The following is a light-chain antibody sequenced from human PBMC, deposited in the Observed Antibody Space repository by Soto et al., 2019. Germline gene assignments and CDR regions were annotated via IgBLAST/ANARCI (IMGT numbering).Light chain of an antibody. V-gene: IGLV2-23*02. CDR2: EVT. CDR3: CSYAGGGTSRV. J-gene: IGLJ1*01. CDR1: SSDVGGYNY. Sequence: QSVLTQPASVSGSPGQSITISCTGTSSDVGGYNYVSWYQQHPGKAPKLVIYEVTKRPSGVSNRFSGSKSGNTASLTISGLQAEDEADYYCCSYAGGGTSRVFGTGTKVTVL.